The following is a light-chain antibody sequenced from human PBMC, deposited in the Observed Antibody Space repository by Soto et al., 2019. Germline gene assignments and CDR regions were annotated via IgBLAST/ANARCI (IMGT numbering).Light chain of an antibody. V-gene: IGKV3-15*01. CDR2: GAS. Sequence: ELVMTQSPATLSVSTGERATLSCRASQSVSSNLAWYQQKPGQAPRLLIYGASTRATVIPARFSGSGSGTEITLTISSLQSEDFAVYYCQQYNNWPRTFGQGTKVDIK. CDR1: QSVSSN. CDR3: QQYNNWPRT. J-gene: IGKJ1*01.